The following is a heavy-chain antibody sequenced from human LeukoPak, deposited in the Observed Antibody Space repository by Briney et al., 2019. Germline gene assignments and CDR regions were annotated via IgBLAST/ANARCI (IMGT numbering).Heavy chain of an antibody. Sequence: SETLSLTCAVYGGSFSGYYWSWIRQPAGKGLEWIGRIYTSGSTNYNPSLKSRVTMSVDTSKNQFSLKLSSVTAADTAVYYCARAVAAAGKAWFDPWGQGTLVTVSS. CDR2: IYTSGST. J-gene: IGHJ5*02. CDR3: ARAVAAAGKAWFDP. D-gene: IGHD6-13*01. V-gene: IGHV4-59*10. CDR1: GGSFSGYY.